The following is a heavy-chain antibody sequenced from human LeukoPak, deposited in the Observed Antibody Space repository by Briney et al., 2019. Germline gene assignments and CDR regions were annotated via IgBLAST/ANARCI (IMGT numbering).Heavy chain of an antibody. D-gene: IGHD3-22*01. CDR2: IIPIIDMA. J-gene: IGHJ4*02. Sequence: GASVKVSCKASGGTFSSYAITWVRQAPGQGLEWMGRIIPIIDMANYAQKFQVRVTITADTSTSTAFMELSSLRSDDAAVYYCVCYNSSGYSDYYFDYWGQGTLVTVSS. CDR1: GGTFSSYA. CDR3: VCYNSSGYSDYYFDY. V-gene: IGHV1-69*04.